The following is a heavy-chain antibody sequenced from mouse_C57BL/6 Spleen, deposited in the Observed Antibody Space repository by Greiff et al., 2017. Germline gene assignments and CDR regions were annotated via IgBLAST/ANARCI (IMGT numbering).Heavy chain of an antibody. J-gene: IGHJ4*01. CDR1: GYTFTSYW. D-gene: IGHD1-1*01. CDR3: ARSGYYYGSSPYFYAMDY. V-gene: IGHV1-53*01. CDR2: INPSNGGT. Sequence: QVQLQQPGTELVKPGASVKLSCKASGYTFTSYWMHWVKQRPGQGLEWIGNINPSNGGTNYNEQFKSKATLTVDKSSSTAYMQLSSLTSEDSAVYSCARSGYYYGSSPYFYAMDYWGQGTSVTVSS.